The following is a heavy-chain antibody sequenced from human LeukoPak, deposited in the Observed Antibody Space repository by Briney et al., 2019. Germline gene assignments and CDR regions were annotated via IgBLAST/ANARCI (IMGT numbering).Heavy chain of an antibody. Sequence: GGPLRLSCAASGFTFSSYAMSWVRQAPGKGLEWVSAISGSGGSTYYADSVKGRFTISRDNSKNTLYLQMNSLRAEDTAVYYCAKDVDIVVVTGFDYWGQGTLVTVSS. CDR3: AKDVDIVVVTGFDY. CDR2: ISGSGGST. V-gene: IGHV3-23*01. J-gene: IGHJ4*02. D-gene: IGHD2-21*02. CDR1: GFTFSSYA.